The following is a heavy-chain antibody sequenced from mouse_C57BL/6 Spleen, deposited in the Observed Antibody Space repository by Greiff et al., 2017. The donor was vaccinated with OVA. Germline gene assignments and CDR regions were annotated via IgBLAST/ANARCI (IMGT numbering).Heavy chain of an antibody. J-gene: IGHJ1*03. V-gene: IGHV14-4*01. CDR2: IDPENGDT. CDR3: TTGRGTTVEWYFDV. CDR1: GFNIKDDY. D-gene: IGHD1-1*01. Sequence: VQLKESGAELVRPGASVKLSCTASGFNIKDDYMHWVKQRPEQGLEWIGWIDPENGDTEYASKFQGKATITADTSSNTAYLQLSSLTSEDTAVYYCTTGRGTTVEWYFDVWGTGTTVTVSS.